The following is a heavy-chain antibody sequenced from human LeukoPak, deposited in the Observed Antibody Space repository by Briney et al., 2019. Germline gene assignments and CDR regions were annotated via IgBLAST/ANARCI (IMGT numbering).Heavy chain of an antibody. V-gene: IGHV1-46*01. D-gene: IGHD3-22*01. J-gene: IGHJ3*02. CDR2: INPSGGST. Sequence: ASVKVSCKASGYTFTSYYMHWVRQAPGQGLEWMGIINPSGGSTSYAQKSQGRVTMTRDTSTSTVYMELSSLRSEDTAVYYCARGPMIVVVITHGAFDIWGQGTMVTVSS. CDR3: ARGPMIVVVITHGAFDI. CDR1: GYTFTSYY.